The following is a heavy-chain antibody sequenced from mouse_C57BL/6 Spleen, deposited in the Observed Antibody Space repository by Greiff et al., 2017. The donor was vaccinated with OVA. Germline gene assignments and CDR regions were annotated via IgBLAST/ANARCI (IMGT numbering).Heavy chain of an antibody. Sequence: DVHLVESGGGLVKPGGSLKLSCAASGFTFSDYGMPWVRQAPEKGLEWVAYISSGSSTIYYADTVKGRFTISRDTAKNTLFLQMTSLRSEDTAMYYCARPSGLYAMDYWGQGTSVTVSS. CDR2: ISSGSSTI. CDR3: ARPSGLYAMDY. CDR1: GFTFSDYG. J-gene: IGHJ4*01. V-gene: IGHV5-17*01.